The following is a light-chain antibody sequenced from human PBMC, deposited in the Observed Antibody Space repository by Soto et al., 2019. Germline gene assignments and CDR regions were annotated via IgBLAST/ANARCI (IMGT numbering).Light chain of an antibody. CDR3: QSYDSGLGGVL. V-gene: IGLV1-40*01. CDR1: SSNIGAGYD. Sequence: QPVLTQPASVSAAPGQRVTLSCTGSSSNIGAGYDVHWYQQLAGSAPKLLIYDNTNRPSGVPDRLSASRSGASASLAINRLQADDEAEYYCQSYDSGLGGVLFGGGTKLTVL. CDR2: DNT. J-gene: IGLJ3*02.